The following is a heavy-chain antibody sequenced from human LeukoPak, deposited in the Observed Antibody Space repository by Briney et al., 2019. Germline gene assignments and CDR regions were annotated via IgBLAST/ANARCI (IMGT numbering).Heavy chain of an antibody. J-gene: IGHJ5*02. CDR2: INHSGST. V-gene: IGHV4-34*01. CDR1: GGSFSGYY. CDR3: ARAPPKTYYDFWSGYYKRGNWFDP. Sequence: SETLSLTCAVYGGSFSGYYWSWIRQPPGKGLEWIGVINHSGSTNYNPSLKSRVTISVDTSKNQFSLKLSSVTAADTAVYYCARAPPKTYYDFWSGYYKRGNWFDPWGQGTLVTVSS. D-gene: IGHD3-3*01.